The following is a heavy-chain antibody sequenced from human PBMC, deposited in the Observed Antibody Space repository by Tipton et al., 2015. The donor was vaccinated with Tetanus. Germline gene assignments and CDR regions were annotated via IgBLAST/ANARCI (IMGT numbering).Heavy chain of an antibody. CDR1: GASLRGGDYH. Sequence: TLSLTCTVSGASLRGGDYHWSWIRQPPGKGLEWIGRVDRSGTTTYNPSLKGRVTMSLDTSKNQFSLKLTSVTAADTAMYYCARGSDIVVVPGVTRADWFDPWGQGTLVTVSS. CDR2: VDRSGTT. J-gene: IGHJ5*02. V-gene: IGHV4-61*02. CDR3: ARGSDIVVVPGVTRADWFDP. D-gene: IGHD2-2*01.